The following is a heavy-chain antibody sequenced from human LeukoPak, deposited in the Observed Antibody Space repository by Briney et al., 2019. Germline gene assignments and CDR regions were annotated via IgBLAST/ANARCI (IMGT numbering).Heavy chain of an antibody. CDR3: ARDPYGSGSRGYFDY. CDR2: ISSNGGNT. J-gene: IGHJ4*02. D-gene: IGHD3-10*01. Sequence: GGSLRLSCAASGFTFSSYAMHWVRQAPGKGLEYVSAISSNGGNTYYANSVKGRFTISRDNSKNTLYLQMGSLRAEDMAVYYCARDPYGSGSRGYFDYWGQGTLVTVSS. V-gene: IGHV3-64*01. CDR1: GFTFSSYA.